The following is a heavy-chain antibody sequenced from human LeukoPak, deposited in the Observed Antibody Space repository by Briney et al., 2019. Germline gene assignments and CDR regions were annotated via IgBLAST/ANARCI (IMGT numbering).Heavy chain of an antibody. CDR1: GYTFTGYY. CDR3: ASTLCSSTSCYTDDWFDP. CDR2: INPNSGGT. V-gene: IGHV1-2*02. D-gene: IGHD2-2*02. Sequence: ASVKVSCKASGYTFTGYYMHWVRQAPGQGLEWMGWINPNSGGTNYAQKFQGRVTMTRDTSISTAYMELSRLRSDDTAVYYCASTLCSSTSCYTDDWFDPWGQGTLVTVSS. J-gene: IGHJ5*02.